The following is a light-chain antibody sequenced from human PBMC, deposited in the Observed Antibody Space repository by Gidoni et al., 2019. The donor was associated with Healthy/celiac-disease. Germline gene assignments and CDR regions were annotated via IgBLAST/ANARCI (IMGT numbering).Light chain of an antibody. Sequence: VSVSPGQTASITCSGDKLGDKYACWYQQKPGQSPVLVIYQDSKRPSGIPERFSGSNSGNTATLTISGTQAMDEADYYCQAWDSSTYVFGTGTKVTVL. V-gene: IGLV3-1*01. J-gene: IGLJ1*01. CDR1: KLGDKY. CDR2: QDS. CDR3: QAWDSSTYV.